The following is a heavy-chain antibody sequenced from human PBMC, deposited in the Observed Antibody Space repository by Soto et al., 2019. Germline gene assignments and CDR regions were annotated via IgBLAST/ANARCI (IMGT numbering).Heavy chain of an antibody. J-gene: IGHJ4*02. D-gene: IGHD3-22*01. CDR1: GGSISSGGSC. Sequence: SETLSLTCTVSGGSISSGGSCWSWIRQHPGKGLEWIGYIYYSGSTYYNPSLKSRVTISVDTSKNQFSLKLSSVTAAHTAVYYCASSARVAMIVPYWGQGTLVTVSS. CDR2: IYYSGST. V-gene: IGHV4-31*03. CDR3: ASSARVAMIVPY.